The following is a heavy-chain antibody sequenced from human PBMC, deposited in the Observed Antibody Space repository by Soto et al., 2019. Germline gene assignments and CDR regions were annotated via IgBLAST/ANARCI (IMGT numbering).Heavy chain of an antibody. CDR2: TSANGGST. D-gene: IGHD1-26*01. J-gene: IGHJ3*01. V-gene: IGHV3-23*01. CDR1: GFTFSSYA. Sequence: EVRLLESGGGPVQPGGSLRLSCVASGFTFSSYAMTWVRQAPGKGLEWVSGTSANGGSTYYADSVKGRFTISRDNSKDTLYLQMNSLRAEDTAVYFCAKEEGSGFRLDAFNVWGQGTMAIVFS. CDR3: AKEEGSGFRLDAFNV.